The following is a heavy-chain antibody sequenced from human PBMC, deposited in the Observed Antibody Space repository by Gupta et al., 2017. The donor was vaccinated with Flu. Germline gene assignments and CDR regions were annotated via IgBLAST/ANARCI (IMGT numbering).Heavy chain of an antibody. CDR2: ISYDGSNK. D-gene: IGHD1-1*01. V-gene: IGHV3-30*18. Sequence: QVQLVESGGGVVQPGRSLRLSCAASGFTFSSHGMHWVRQAPGKGLEWVAVISYDGSNKYYADSVKGRFTISRDNSKNTPYLQMNSLRAEDTAVYYCAKGSGYYYYYGMDVWGQGTTVTVSS. J-gene: IGHJ6*02. CDR1: GFTFSSHG. CDR3: AKGSGYYYYYGMDV.